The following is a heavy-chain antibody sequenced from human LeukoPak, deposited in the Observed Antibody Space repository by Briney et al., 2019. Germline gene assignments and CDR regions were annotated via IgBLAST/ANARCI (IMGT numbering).Heavy chain of an antibody. CDR3: ARVSLGYCSSTSCYHFDY. CDR1: GGSISSYY. D-gene: IGHD2-2*01. J-gene: IGHJ4*02. V-gene: IGHV4-59*12. CDR2: IYYSGST. Sequence: PSETLSLTCTVSGGSISSYYWSWIRQPPGKGLEWIGYIYYSGSTYYNPSLKSRVTISVDRSKNQFSLKLSSVTAADTAVYYCARVSLGYCSSTSCYHFDYWGQGTLVTVSS.